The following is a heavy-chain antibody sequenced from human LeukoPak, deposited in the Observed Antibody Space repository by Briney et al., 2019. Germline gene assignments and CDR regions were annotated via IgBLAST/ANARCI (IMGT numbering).Heavy chain of an antibody. V-gene: IGHV1-69*05. D-gene: IGHD2-21*02. CDR3: AREEVTNGVY. Sequence: VXQXXXXGXXWMGRIIPIFGTANYAQKFQGRVTITTDESTSTAYMELSSLRSEDTAVYYCAREEVTNGVYWGQGTLVTVSS. J-gene: IGHJ4*02. CDR2: IIPIFGTA.